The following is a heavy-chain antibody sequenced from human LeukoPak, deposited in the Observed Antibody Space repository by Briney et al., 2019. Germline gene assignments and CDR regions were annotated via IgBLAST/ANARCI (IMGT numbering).Heavy chain of an antibody. CDR1: ADSITRYY. Sequence: SETLSLTCSVPADSITRYYWSWIRQPPGKGLEWIGYMFHTGSTSYNPSLKSRVTLSMDTSKLQFSLKLTSVTAADTAVYYCAREGGKQWLVFDYWGQGALVTVSS. CDR3: AREGGKQWLVFDY. J-gene: IGHJ4*02. V-gene: IGHV4-59*01. CDR2: MFHTGST. D-gene: IGHD6-19*01.